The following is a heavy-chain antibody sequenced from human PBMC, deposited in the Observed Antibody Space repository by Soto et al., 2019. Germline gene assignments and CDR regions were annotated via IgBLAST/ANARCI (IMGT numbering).Heavy chain of an antibody. D-gene: IGHD7-27*01. CDR1: GLTFSSYT. CDR3: AKGWGDY. V-gene: IGHV3-23*01. Sequence: ESGGGLVQPGGSLRLSCAASGLTFSSYTMSWVRQGPGKGLEWVSGISSSGGSTVYADSVKGRFTISRDNFKNTLYLQMNSLRAEDTAVYYCAKGWGDYWGQGTPVTVSS. J-gene: IGHJ4*02. CDR2: ISSSGGST.